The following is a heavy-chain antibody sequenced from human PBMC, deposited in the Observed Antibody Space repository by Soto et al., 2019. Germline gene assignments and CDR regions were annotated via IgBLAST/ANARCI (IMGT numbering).Heavy chain of an antibody. D-gene: IGHD2-2*01. CDR2: IYPGDSET. CDR3: ASGSTGSASRFDP. CDR1: GYKFATYW. V-gene: IGHV5-51*01. Sequence: GESLKISCKGSGYKFATYWVAWVRQMPGRGLEWMGIIYPGDSETIYSSSFRGHVTISADKSLNTAYLPWDSLTASDSAIYYCASGSTGSASRFDPWGPGTVVTVSS. J-gene: IGHJ5*02.